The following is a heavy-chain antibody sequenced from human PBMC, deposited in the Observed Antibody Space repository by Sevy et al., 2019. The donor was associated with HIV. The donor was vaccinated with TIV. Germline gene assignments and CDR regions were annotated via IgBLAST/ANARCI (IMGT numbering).Heavy chain of an antibody. V-gene: IGHV3-23*01. Sequence: GGSLRLSCAASGFTFSNYAMSWDRQAPGKGLEWVSGISDSAYNTYYADSVKGRFTISRDNSKNSLYLQMNSLRAEDTAVYYCTKDEAYTVATSYYFDYWGQGTLVTVSS. CDR3: TKDEAYTVATSYYFDY. CDR2: ISDSAYNT. CDR1: GFTFSNYA. D-gene: IGHD5-12*01. J-gene: IGHJ4*02.